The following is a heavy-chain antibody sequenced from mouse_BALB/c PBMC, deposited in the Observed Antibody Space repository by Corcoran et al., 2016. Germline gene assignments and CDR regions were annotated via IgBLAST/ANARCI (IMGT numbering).Heavy chain of an antibody. CDR3: ARLYPGIAMDY. Sequence: EVQLQQSGPELVKPGASVKMSCKASGYTFTSYVMHWVKQKPGQGLEWIGYINPYNDGTKYNEKFKGKAKLTSDKSSRTAYMELSSLTSEDSAVYYCARLYPGIAMDYWGQGTSVTVSS. CDR2: INPYNDGT. V-gene: IGHV1S136*01. J-gene: IGHJ4*01. CDR1: GYTFTSYV.